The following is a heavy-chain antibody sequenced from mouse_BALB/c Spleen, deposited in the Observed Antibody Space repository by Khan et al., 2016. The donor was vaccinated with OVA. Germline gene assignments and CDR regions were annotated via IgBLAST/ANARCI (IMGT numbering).Heavy chain of an antibody. CDR2: ISTDSVNT. CDR3: AIRDCFDY. Sequence: QVQLKESGPELVRPGVSVKISCTGSGYTFTDYSMHWVKQSPAKSLEWIGVISTDSVNTNYNQKFKGKATFTVDKSSSTAYIELDRKTSENSDSYYCAIRDCFDYWGQGTTVTVSS. J-gene: IGHJ2*01. CDR1: GYTFTDYS. V-gene: IGHV1S137*01.